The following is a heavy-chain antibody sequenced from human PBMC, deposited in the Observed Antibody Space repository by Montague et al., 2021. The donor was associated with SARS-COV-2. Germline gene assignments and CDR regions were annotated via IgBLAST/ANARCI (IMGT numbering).Heavy chain of an antibody. CDR3: ARHKKRLWFGELLFDY. CDR2: IYYSGST. CDR1: GGSISSYY. V-gene: IGHV4-59*08. D-gene: IGHD3-10*01. J-gene: IGHJ4*02. Sequence: SETLSLTCTVSGGSISSYYWSWIRQPPGKGLEWIGYIYYSGSTNYNPSLKSRVTMSGDTSKNQFSLKLSSVTAADTAVYYCARHKKRLWFGELLFDYWGQGTLVTVSS.